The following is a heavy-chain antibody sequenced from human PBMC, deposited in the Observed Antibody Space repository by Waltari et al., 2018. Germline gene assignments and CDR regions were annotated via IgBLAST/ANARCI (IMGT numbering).Heavy chain of an antibody. V-gene: IGHV4-59*11. CDR1: GDSIINHH. CDR3: ARDLGGFNHFDWFLSI. D-gene: IGHD3-9*01. Sequence: QVQLQESGPGLVKPSETLSLTCTVSGDSIINHHWAWIRQPPGKGLEWVGYAYYTGRTNYTPSLRSRLSISVDTSKNQFSLNLNSVTAADTAVYYCARDLGGFNHFDWFLSIWGPGTMVTVSS. CDR2: AYYTGRT. J-gene: IGHJ3*02.